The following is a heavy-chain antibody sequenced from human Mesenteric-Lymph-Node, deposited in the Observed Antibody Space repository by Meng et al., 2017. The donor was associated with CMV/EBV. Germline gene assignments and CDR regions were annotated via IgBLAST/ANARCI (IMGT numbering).Heavy chain of an antibody. CDR3: ARTIPPDY. CDR2: ITSSTNYI. V-gene: IGHV3-21*01. D-gene: IGHD3-3*01. Sequence: GGSLRLSCAASGFTFSTYSMNWVRQAPGKGLEWVSSITSSTNYIYYADSVKGRFTISRDNSKNTLYLQMNSLRAEDTAVYYCARTIPPDYWGQGTLVTVSS. J-gene: IGHJ4*02. CDR1: GFTFSTYS.